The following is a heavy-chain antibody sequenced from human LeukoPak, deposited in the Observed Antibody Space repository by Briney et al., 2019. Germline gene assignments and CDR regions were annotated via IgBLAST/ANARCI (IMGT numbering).Heavy chain of an antibody. CDR3: ARDLHPRYSLPDS. D-gene: IGHD2-15*01. CDR2: IKEDGSET. V-gene: IGHV3-7*04. J-gene: IGHJ5*01. Sequence: GGSLRLSCAASGFNFINAWMSWVRQAPGKGLEWVASIKEDGSETYYVDPVKGRFTISRDNAKNSLYLQMNSLGAEDTAVYYCARDLHPRYSLPDSWGQGTLVPVPS. CDR1: GFNFINAW.